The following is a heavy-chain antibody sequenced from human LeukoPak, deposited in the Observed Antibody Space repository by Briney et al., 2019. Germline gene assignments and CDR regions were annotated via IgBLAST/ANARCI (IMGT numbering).Heavy chain of an antibody. Sequence: SEALSLTCTVSGGSISSYYWSWIRQPPGKGLEWIGYIYYSGSTNYNPSLKSRVTISVDTSKNQFSLKLSSVTAADTAVYYCARQYCSGGSCYWYFDLWGRGTLVTVSS. V-gene: IGHV4-59*01. J-gene: IGHJ2*01. CDR1: GGSISSYY. CDR2: IYYSGST. CDR3: ARQYCSGGSCYWYFDL. D-gene: IGHD2-15*01.